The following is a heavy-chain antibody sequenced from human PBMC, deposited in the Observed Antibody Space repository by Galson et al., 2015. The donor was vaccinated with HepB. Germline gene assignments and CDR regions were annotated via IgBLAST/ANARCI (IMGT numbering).Heavy chain of an antibody. Sequence: QSGAEVKRPGESLRISCKVSGYSFTSYWIGWVRQMPGKGLEWMGIIFPGDSDTRYSPSFQGQVTISADKSISTAYLQWSSLQASDTAIYYCARPEASTGTSWGQGTLVTVSS. D-gene: IGHD3-9*01. V-gene: IGHV5-51*01. CDR1: GYSFTSYW. J-gene: IGHJ5*02. CDR3: ARPEASTGTS. CDR2: IFPGDSDT.